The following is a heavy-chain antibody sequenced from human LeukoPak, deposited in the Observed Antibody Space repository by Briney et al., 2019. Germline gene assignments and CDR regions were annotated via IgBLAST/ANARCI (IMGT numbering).Heavy chain of an antibody. CDR2: ISSSSTYI. CDR3: ARGTAGSGWLLDY. CDR1: GFTFSSYS. V-gene: IGHV3-21*01. J-gene: IGHJ4*02. D-gene: IGHD6-19*01. Sequence: GGSLRLSCAASGFTFSSYSMNWVRQAPGKGLEWVSSISSSSTYIYYADSVKGRFTISRDNAKNSLYLQMNSLRAEDTAVYYCARGTAGSGWLLDYWGQGTLVTVSS.